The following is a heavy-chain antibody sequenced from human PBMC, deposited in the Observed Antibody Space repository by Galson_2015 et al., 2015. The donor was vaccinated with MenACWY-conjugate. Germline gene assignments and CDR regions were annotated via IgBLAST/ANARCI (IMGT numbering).Heavy chain of an antibody. J-gene: IGHJ6*02. V-gene: IGHV5-51*01. CDR2: ISPIDSKT. D-gene: IGHD2-8*01. Sequence: QSGEAVTKPGESLLISCRASGSNFLPYWIGWVRQVPGKGLEWVGLISPIDSKTRYSPAFEGRVTISADNSITTAYLRWNSLQDSDTAMYYCARHPPGVRGMDVWGQGTTVTVSS. CDR3: ARHPPGVRGMDV. CDR1: GSNFLPYW.